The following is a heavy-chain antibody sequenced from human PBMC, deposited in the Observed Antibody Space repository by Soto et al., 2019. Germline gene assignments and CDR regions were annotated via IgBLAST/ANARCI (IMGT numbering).Heavy chain of an antibody. CDR2: IYPGDSDT. CDR3: ARSGYSYGSFYYYYYGMDV. V-gene: IGHV5-51*01. CDR1: GYSFTSYW. J-gene: IGHJ6*02. Sequence: GETLKISCKGSGYSFTSYWIGWVRQMPGKGLEWMGIIYPGDSDTRYSPSFQGQVTISADKSISTAYLQWSSLKASDTAMYYCARSGYSYGSFYYYYYGMDVWGQGTTVTVSS. D-gene: IGHD5-18*01.